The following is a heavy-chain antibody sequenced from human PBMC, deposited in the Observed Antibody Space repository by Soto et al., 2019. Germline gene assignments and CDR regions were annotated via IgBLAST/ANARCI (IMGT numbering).Heavy chain of an antibody. CDR3: TRIVYTASDCGSICAFDL. CDR1: GGTFSSFA. J-gene: IGHJ3*01. D-gene: IGHD3-16*01. Sequence: QEQLVQSGAEVKKPGSSVKVSCKASGGTFSSFAVNWVRQAPGQGLEWMGRIIPILGSPDYAQKFEGRVKKPTDASTTTASMELSSLRSEDTAVYYCTRIVYTASDCGSICAFDLWGQGTMVTVSS. V-gene: IGHV1-69*01. CDR2: IIPILGSP.